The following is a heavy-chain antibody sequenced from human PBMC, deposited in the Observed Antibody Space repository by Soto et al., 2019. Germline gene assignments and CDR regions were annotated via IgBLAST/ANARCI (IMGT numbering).Heavy chain of an antibody. J-gene: IGHJ4*02. CDR3: ARGGGPYVWFNEF. D-gene: IGHD3-16*01. CDR1: GGLFSSFA. CDR2: IIPVFGTT. Sequence: QLVQSGPEVKKPGSSVRVSCKDSGGLFSSFAISWVRQAPGQGLEWLGGIIPVFGTTNYPEKFQGRVTVTADKSTNTAYMELTSLTSDDTAMYYCARGGGPYVWFNEFWGQGTLVTVSS. V-gene: IGHV1-69*14.